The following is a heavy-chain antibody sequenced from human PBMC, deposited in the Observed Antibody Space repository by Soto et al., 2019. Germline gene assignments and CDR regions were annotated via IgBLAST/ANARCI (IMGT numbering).Heavy chain of an antibody. D-gene: IGHD6-13*01. J-gene: IGHJ4*02. Sequence: SETLSLTCAVYGGSFSGYYWSWIRQPPGKGLEWIGEINHSGSTNYNPSLKSRVTISVDTSKNQFSLKLSSVTAADTAVYYCARPSIAAAYDYWGQGTLVTVSS. CDR1: GGSFSGYY. V-gene: IGHV4-34*01. CDR2: INHSGST. CDR3: ARPSIAAAYDY.